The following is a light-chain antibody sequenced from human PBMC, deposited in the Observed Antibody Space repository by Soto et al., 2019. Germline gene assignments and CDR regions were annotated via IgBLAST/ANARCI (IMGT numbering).Light chain of an antibody. V-gene: IGKV1-5*01. J-gene: IGKJ1*01. CDR1: QSISSW. Sequence: EIQMTQSPSTLSASVGDRVTITCRASQSISSWLAWYQQKPGKAPKLLIYDASSLESGVPSRFSGSGSETDFTLTISSLQPEDFATYSCQQSYSTTWTFGQGTKVDI. CDR2: DAS. CDR3: QQSYSTTWT.